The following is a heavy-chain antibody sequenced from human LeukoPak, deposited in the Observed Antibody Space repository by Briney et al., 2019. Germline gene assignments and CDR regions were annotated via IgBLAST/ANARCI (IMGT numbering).Heavy chain of an antibody. D-gene: IGHD3-3*01. CDR1: GGSMSSYY. CDR2: IYYSGST. V-gene: IGHV4-59*01. CDR3: ARAVWSGYAWFDH. Sequence: SETLSLTCTVSGGSMSSYYGGWIRQPPGKGRGWIGYIYYSGSTNYNPSLKSRVTISVDTSKNQFSLKLSSVTAADTAVYYCARAVWSGYAWFDHWGQGTLVTVSS. J-gene: IGHJ5*02.